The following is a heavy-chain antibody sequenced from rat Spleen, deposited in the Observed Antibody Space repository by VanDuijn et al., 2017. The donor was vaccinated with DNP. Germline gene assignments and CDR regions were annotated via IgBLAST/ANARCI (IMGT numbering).Heavy chain of an antibody. CDR3: ARSGAPWQPFDY. Sequence: QVQLKESGPGLVQPSQTLSLTCTVSGFSLTSYHVHWVRQPPGKGLEWMGVVWSDGDTSYNSALRSRLSISRDTSKSQVFLKMNSLQTEDTALYFCARSGAPWQPFDYWGQGVMVTVSS. CDR2: VWSDGDT. CDR1: GFSLTSYH. D-gene: IGHD3-1*01. V-gene: IGHV2-32*01. J-gene: IGHJ2*01.